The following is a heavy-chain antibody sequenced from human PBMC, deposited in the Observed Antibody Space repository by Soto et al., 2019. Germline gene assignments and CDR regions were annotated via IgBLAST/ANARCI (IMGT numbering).Heavy chain of an antibody. D-gene: IGHD2-2*01. J-gene: IGHJ4*02. CDR1: GFMFSSYT. CDR3: ARGCSSASCYYY. Sequence: AGGSLRLSCTASGFMFSSYTMNWVRQAPGKGLEWVSSVSFRGDIYYADSLEGRFTISRDDAKNSLYPQMNSLRAEDTAVYYCARGCSSASCYYYWGQGTLVTVSS. V-gene: IGHV3-21*01. CDR2: VSFRGDI.